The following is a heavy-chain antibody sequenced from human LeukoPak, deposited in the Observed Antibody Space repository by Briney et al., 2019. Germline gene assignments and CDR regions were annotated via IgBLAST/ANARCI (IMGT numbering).Heavy chain of an antibody. Sequence: AGGSLRLSCAASGFTFSSYGMHWVRQAPGKGLEWVAVISYDGSNKYYADSVKGRLTISRDNSKNTLYLQMNSLRAEDTAVYYCAKSVAVATYYFDYWGQGTLVTVSS. CDR3: AKSVAVATYYFDY. CDR1: GFTFSSYG. D-gene: IGHD5-12*01. V-gene: IGHV3-30*18. J-gene: IGHJ4*02. CDR2: ISYDGSNK.